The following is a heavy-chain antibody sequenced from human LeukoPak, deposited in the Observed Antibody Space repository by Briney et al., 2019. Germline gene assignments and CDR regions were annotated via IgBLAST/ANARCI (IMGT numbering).Heavy chain of an antibody. CDR2: IWYDGSNK. J-gene: IGHJ5*02. CDR1: GFNFSIYG. CDR3: GREGDGGGGTCYTNWFDT. Sequence: PGRSLRLSCTASGFNFSIYGMHWVRQAPGKGLEWVAIIWYDGSNKYYADSVKGRFTISRDNAQNSLYLQMNSLRDEGAAVCDWGREGDGGGGTCYTNWFDTWGQGALVTVSS. V-gene: IGHV3-33*01. D-gene: IGHD2-15*01.